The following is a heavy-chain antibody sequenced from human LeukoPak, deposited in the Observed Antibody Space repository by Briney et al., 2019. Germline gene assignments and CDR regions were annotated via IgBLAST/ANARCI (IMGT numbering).Heavy chain of an antibody. CDR1: GFAFSDYY. CDR3: VRARGVTTNVDY. J-gene: IGHJ4*02. D-gene: IGHD4-17*01. Sequence: GGSLRLSCAASGFAFSDYYMSWIRQAPGKGLDWISYISTSASTIFYADSVKGRFTISRDNAKNSLYLQMNSLRVEDTAVYYCVRARGVTTNVDYWGQGTLVTVSS. CDR2: ISTSASTI. V-gene: IGHV3-11*01.